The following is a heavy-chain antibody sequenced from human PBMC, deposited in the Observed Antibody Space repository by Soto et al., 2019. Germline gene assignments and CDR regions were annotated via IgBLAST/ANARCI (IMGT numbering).Heavy chain of an antibody. D-gene: IGHD3-10*01. CDR3: AGGLGAPNPRESYFDY. V-gene: IGHV1-69*01. Sequence: QVQLVQSGAEVKKPGSSVKVSCKASGGTFSSYAISWVRQAPGQGLEWMGGIIPIFGTANYAQKFQGRVTITADESTSTAYMELGGLRSEDTAVYYCAGGLGAPNPRESYFDYWGQGTLVTVSS. CDR1: GGTFSSYA. J-gene: IGHJ4*02. CDR2: IIPIFGTA.